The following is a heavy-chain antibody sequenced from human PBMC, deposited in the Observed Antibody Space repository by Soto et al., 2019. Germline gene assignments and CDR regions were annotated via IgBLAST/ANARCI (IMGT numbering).Heavy chain of an antibody. V-gene: IGHV4-59*01. D-gene: IGHD5-12*01. J-gene: IGHJ4*02. CDR2: IYYSGST. CDR3: ARGRGYSGYVPFDY. Sequence: ETLSLTCTVSGGSISSYYWSWIRQPPGKGLEWIGYIYYSGSTNYNPSLKSRVTISVDTSKNQFSLKLSSVTAADTAVYYCARGRGYSGYVPFDYWGQGTLVTVS. CDR1: GGSISSYY.